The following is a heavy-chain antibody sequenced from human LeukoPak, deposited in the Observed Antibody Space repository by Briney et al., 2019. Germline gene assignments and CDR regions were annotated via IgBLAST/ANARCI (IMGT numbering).Heavy chain of an antibody. Sequence: ASVEVSCKASGYTFTGYYMHWVRQAPGQGLEWMGWINLNSGGTNYAQKFQDRVTMTRDTSISTAYMELSRLRFDDTAVYYCARGPPFALRSHYMDVWGKGTTVTISS. D-gene: IGHD2-15*01. J-gene: IGHJ6*03. CDR1: GYTFTGYY. CDR2: INLNSGGT. V-gene: IGHV1-2*02. CDR3: ARGPPFALRSHYMDV.